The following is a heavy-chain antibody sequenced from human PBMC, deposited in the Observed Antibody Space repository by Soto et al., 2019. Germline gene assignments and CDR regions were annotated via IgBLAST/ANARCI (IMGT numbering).Heavy chain of an antibody. D-gene: IGHD6-19*01. Sequence: SVKVSCKASGDTFSFYTINWVRQAPGLGLEWVGRVNPIVSMSNYAQKFQGRVTMTRDTSTSTVYMELSSLRSEDTAVYYCAREIAVADPYYYYGMDVWGQGTTVTVSS. CDR1: GDTFSFYT. J-gene: IGHJ6*02. CDR2: VNPIVSMS. V-gene: IGHV1-69*04. CDR3: AREIAVADPYYYYGMDV.